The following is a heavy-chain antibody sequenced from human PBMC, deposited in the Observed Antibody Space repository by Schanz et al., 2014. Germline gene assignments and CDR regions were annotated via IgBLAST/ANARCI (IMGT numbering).Heavy chain of an antibody. CDR1: GITFSNYN. V-gene: IGHV3-30*19. CDR3: ARDRQQLVGRIGYYYGMDV. Sequence: VKLVESGGGLVQPGGSLRLSCAVSGITFSNYNMNWVRQAPGKGLEWVAVISYDGSHKDYADSVKGRFTISRDNSKNTLYLQVNSLRAEDTAVYYCARDRQQLVGRIGYYYGMDVWGQGTTVTVSS. D-gene: IGHD6-13*01. CDR2: ISYDGSHK. J-gene: IGHJ6*02.